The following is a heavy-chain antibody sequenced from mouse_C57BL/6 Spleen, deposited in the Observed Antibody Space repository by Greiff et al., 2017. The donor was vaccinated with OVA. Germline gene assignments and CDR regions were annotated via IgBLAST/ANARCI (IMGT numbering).Heavy chain of an antibody. CDR2: ISSGGSYT. V-gene: IGHV5-6*01. CDR3: ARQEEVYYYGSRYFDV. J-gene: IGHJ1*03. D-gene: IGHD1-1*01. Sequence: EVQLQESGGDLVKPGGSLKLSCAASGFTFSSYGMSWVRQTPDKRLEGVATISSGGSYTYYPDSVKGRFTISRDNAKNTLYLQMSSLKSEDTAMYYCARQEEVYYYGSRYFDVWGTGTTVTVSS. CDR1: GFTFSSYG.